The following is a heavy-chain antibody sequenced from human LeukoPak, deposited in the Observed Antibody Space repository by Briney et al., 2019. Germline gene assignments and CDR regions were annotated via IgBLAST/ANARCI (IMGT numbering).Heavy chain of an antibody. J-gene: IGHJ4*02. CDR1: GFTFSSYS. Sequence: PGGSLRLSCAASGFTFSSYSMNWVRQAPGKGLEWVSSISSSSTYIYYADSVKGRFTISRDNAKNSLYLQMNSLRDEDTAVYYCARTGLAARPSPIDYWGQGTLVTVSS. CDR3: ARTGLAARPSPIDY. D-gene: IGHD6-6*01. CDR2: ISSSSTYI. V-gene: IGHV3-21*01.